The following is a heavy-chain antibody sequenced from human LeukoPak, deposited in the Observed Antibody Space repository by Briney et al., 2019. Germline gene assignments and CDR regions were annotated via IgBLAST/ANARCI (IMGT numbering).Heavy chain of an antibody. D-gene: IGHD3-10*01. J-gene: IGHJ6*03. Sequence: PGGSLRLSCAASGFTFSSYEMNWVRQAPGKGLEWVSAISGSGDRTFYADSVKGRLTISRDNSKNTLYLQLNTVRAEDTALYYCARGGTNYYYMDVWGNGTTVTVSS. V-gene: IGHV3-23*01. CDR3: ARGGTNYYYMDV. CDR2: ISGSGDRT. CDR1: GFTFSSYE.